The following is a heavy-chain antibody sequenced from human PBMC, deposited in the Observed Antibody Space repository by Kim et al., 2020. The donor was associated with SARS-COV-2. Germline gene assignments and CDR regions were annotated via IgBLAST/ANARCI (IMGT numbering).Heavy chain of an antibody. J-gene: IGHJ4*02. D-gene: IGHD3-3*01. CDR2: ISYDGSNK. CDR3: AKDQYYDIWSGYQVEELGKSDY. V-gene: IGHV3-30*18. CDR1: GFTFSSYG. Sequence: GGSLRLSCAASGFTFSSYGMHWVRQAPGKGLEWVSVISYDGSNKYYADSVKGRFTISRDNSKNTLYLQMNSLRAEDTAVYYCAKDQYYDIWSGYQVEELGKSDYWGQGTLVTVSS.